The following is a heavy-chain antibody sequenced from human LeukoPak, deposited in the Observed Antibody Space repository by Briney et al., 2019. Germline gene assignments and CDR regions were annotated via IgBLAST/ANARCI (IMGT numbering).Heavy chain of an antibody. D-gene: IGHD5-18*01. Sequence: SETLSLTCAVYGGSFSGYYWSWIRQPPGKGLEWIGEINHSGSTNYNPSLKSRVTISVDTSKNQFSLKLSSVTAADTAVYHCARAPARKRRGYSYGSRGGYFDYWGQGTLVTVSS. CDR3: ARAPARKRRGYSYGSRGGYFDY. J-gene: IGHJ4*02. CDR1: GGSFSGYY. CDR2: INHSGST. V-gene: IGHV4-34*01.